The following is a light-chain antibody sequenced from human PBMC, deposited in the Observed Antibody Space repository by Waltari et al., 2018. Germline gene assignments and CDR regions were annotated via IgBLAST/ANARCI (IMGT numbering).Light chain of an antibody. CDR1: SRDIGAYNY. Sequence: QSALTQPPSASGSPGQSVPISCSGTSRDIGAYNYVSWYQQHPGKAPKLMIYEVIKRPSGVPPRFSGSKSGNTASLTVSELQAEDEADYYCSSYAGSNGVLFGGGTKVTVL. CDR2: EVI. CDR3: SSYAGSNGVL. V-gene: IGLV2-8*01. J-gene: IGLJ2*01.